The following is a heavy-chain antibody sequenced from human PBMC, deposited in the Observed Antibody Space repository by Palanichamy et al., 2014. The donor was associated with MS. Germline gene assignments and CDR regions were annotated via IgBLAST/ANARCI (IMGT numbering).Heavy chain of an antibody. CDR1: GFIFSSYW. Sequence: EVQLVESGGGLVQPGGSLRLSCAASGFIFSSYWMHWVRQAPGKGLVWVSRINSDGSSTTYADSVKGRLTISRDNAKNTLYLQMNSLRAEDTAVYYCARGGCYYYGMDVWGQGTTVTVSS. V-gene: IGHV3-74*01. CDR3: ARGGCYYYGMDV. J-gene: IGHJ6*02. D-gene: IGHD3-10*01. CDR2: INSDGSST.